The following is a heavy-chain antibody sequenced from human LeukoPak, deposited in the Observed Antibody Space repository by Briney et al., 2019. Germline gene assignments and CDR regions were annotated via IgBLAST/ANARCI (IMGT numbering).Heavy chain of an antibody. V-gene: IGHV4-4*02. CDR3: ARVGATVTYYYYYMDV. J-gene: IGHJ6*03. CDR2: IYHSGST. Sequence: PSETLSLTCAVSGGSISSSNWWSWVRQPPGKGLEWIGEIYHSGSTNYNPSLKSRVTISVDRSKNQFSLKLSSVTAADTAVYYCARVGATVTYYYYYMDVWGKGTTVTVSS. CDR1: GGSISSSNW. D-gene: IGHD4-11*01.